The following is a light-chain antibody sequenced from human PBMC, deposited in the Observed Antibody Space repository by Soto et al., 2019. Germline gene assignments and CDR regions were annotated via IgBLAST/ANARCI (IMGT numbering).Light chain of an antibody. Sequence: ETVMTQSPATLSVAPGERATLSCMAGQSISNDLSWYQQNPGQTPRLLIYGATTRATGIPSRFSGSGSGTEFTLTISRLQCEDFAVYYCQQYNTWPLTFGGGTKVEVK. CDR1: QSISND. CDR3: QQYNTWPLT. V-gene: IGKV3-15*01. CDR2: GAT. J-gene: IGKJ4*01.